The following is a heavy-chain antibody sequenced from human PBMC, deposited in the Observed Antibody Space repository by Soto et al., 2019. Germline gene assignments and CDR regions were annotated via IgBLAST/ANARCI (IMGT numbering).Heavy chain of an antibody. D-gene: IGHD4-17*01. J-gene: IGHJ4*02. CDR2: MNPNSGNT. V-gene: IGHV1-8*01. CDR1: GYTFTSYD. CDR3: ARGLWSGDYNELYYFDY. Sequence: GASVKVSCKASGYTFTSYDINWVRQATGQGLEWMGWMNPNSGNTGYAQKFQGRVTMTRNTSISTAYMELSSLRSEDTAVYYCARGLWSGDYNELYYFDYWGQGTLVTVSS.